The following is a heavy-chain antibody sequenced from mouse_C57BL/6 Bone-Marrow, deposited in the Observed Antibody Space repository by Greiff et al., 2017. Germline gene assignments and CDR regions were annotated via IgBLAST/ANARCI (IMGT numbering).Heavy chain of an antibody. V-gene: IGHV1-64*01. CDR3: ARWMVTTPFAY. CDR1: GYTFTSYW. Sequence: QVQLQQPGAELVKPGASVKLSCKASGYTFTSYWMHWVKQRPGQGLEWIGMIHPNSGSTNYNEKFKSKATLTVDESSSTAYMQLSSLTSEDSAVYYCARWMVTTPFAYWGQGTLVTVAA. D-gene: IGHD2-2*01. CDR2: IHPNSGST. J-gene: IGHJ3*01.